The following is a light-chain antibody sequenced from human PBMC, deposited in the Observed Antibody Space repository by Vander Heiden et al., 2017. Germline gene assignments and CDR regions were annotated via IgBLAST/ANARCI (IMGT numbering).Light chain of an antibody. V-gene: IGKV4-1*01. Sequence: DILIAQSPNSLAVSLSQRTTLHRKSSQSVLSNSDNRNYLAWNQQKPGQSPKLLFSWASTRESGVPDRFSGSGSGTDFTLTISSLQADDVAVYHCQQYYGAPLTFGQGTKVEIK. J-gene: IGKJ1*01. CDR3: QQYYGAPLT. CDR1: QSVLSNSDNRNY. CDR2: WAS.